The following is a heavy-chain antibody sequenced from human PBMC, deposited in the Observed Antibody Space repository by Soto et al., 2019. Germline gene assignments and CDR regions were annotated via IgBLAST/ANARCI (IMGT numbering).Heavy chain of an antibody. Sequence: MKVCCQASGYTFTSYGISWVRHAPGQGLEWMGWISAYNGNTNYAQKLQGRVTMTTDTSTSTAYMELRSLRSDDTAVYYCARAANSIAAAGTYAFDIWGQGTMVTVSS. V-gene: IGHV1-18*01. CDR2: ISAYNGNT. J-gene: IGHJ3*02. CDR1: GYTFTSYG. D-gene: IGHD6-13*01. CDR3: ARAANSIAAAGTYAFDI.